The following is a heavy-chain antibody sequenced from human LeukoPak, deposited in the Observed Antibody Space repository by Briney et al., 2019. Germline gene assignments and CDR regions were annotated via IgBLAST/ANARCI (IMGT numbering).Heavy chain of an antibody. V-gene: IGHV3-15*01. J-gene: IGHJ4*02. CDR3: TTSTI. Sequence: PGGSLRLSCAASGFTFSDAWMSWVRQAPGKGLEWVGRIKSKTDGETTDHAAPVKGRFTISRDDSKNTLYLQMNSLKTEDTAVYYCTTSTIWGQGTLVTVSS. D-gene: IGHD4/OR15-4a*01. CDR1: GFTFSDAW. CDR2: IKSKTDGETT.